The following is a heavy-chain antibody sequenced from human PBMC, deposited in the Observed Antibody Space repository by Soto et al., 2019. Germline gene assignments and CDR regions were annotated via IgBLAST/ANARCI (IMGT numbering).Heavy chain of an antibody. Sequence: GGSLRLSCAASGFTFSSYAMSCVRQAPGKGLEWFSAISGSGGSTHYADSVKGRYTISRDNSKNTLYLQMNSLRTEDTAVYYCAKDVSSTSRKYYFDYWGQGTLVNVSS. CDR3: AKDVSSTSRKYYFDY. D-gene: IGHD2-2*01. CDR1: GFTFSSYA. V-gene: IGHV3-23*01. J-gene: IGHJ4*02. CDR2: ISGSGGST.